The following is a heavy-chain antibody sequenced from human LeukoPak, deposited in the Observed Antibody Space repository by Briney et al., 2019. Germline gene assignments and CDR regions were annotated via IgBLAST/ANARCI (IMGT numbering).Heavy chain of an antibody. V-gene: IGHV1-2*02. CDR3: ARAVPYYDSSGYWENDDY. Sequence: GASVKVSCKASGYTFTGYYMHWVRQAPGQGLEWMGWINPNSGGTNYAQKFQGRVTMTRDTSISTAYMELSRLRSDDTAVYYCARAVPYYDSSGYWENDDYWGQGTLVTVSS. J-gene: IGHJ4*02. CDR2: INPNSGGT. CDR1: GYTFTGYY. D-gene: IGHD3-22*01.